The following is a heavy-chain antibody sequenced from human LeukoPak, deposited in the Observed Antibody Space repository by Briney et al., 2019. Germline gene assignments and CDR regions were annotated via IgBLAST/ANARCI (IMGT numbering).Heavy chain of an antibody. CDR1: GYTFTSYG. V-gene: IGHV1-18*01. D-gene: IGHD3-16*02. CDR2: ISAYNANT. J-gene: IGHJ3*02. Sequence: ASVKVSCKASGYTFTSYGISWVRQAPGQGLEWMGWISAYNANTNYAQKLQGRVTMTTDTSTSTAYMELRSLRSDDTAVYYCARGNIMITFGGVIADAFDIWGRGTMVTVSS. CDR3: ARGNIMITFGGVIADAFDI.